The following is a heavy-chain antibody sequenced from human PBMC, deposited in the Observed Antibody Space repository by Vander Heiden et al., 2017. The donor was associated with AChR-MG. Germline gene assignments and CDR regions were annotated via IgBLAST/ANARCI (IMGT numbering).Heavy chain of an antibody. J-gene: IGHJ4*02. CDR3: ARDRLNHYGDYPAY. CDR1: GYTFTSYG. Sequence: KASGYTFTSYGISWVRQAPGQGLEWMGWISAYNGNTDYAQKLQGRVTMTTDTSTSTAYMELRSLRSDDTAVYYCARDRLNHYGDYPAYWGQGTLVTVSS. D-gene: IGHD4-17*01. CDR2: ISAYNGNT. V-gene: IGHV1-18*01.